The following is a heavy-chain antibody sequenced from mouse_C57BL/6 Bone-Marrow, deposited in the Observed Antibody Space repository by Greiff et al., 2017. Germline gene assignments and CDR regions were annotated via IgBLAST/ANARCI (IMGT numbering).Heavy chain of an antibody. V-gene: IGHV1-50*01. D-gene: IGHD1-1*01. CDR2: IDPSDSYT. Sequence: VQLQQPGAELVKPGASVKLSCKASGYTFTSYWMQWVKQRPGQGLEWIGEIDPSDSYTNYNQKFKGKATLTVDTSSSTAYMQLSSLTSEDSAVYYCARFDGSSLFDYWGQGTTLTVSS. J-gene: IGHJ2*01. CDR1: GYTFTSYW. CDR3: ARFDGSSLFDY.